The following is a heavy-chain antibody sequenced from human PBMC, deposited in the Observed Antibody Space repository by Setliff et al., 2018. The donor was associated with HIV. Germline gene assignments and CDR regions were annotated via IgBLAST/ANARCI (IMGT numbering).Heavy chain of an antibody. Sequence: PGESLKISCKGSGYSFTSYWTGWVRQMPGKGLEWMGIIYPGDSETRYRPSLQGQVTISVDQSISVAYLHWSSLKASDTAKYYGARADSSRGGADYWGRGTLVTVSS. D-gene: IGHD6-19*01. V-gene: IGHV5-51*01. J-gene: IGHJ4*02. CDR3: ARADSSRGGADY. CDR2: IYPGDSET. CDR1: GYSFTSYW.